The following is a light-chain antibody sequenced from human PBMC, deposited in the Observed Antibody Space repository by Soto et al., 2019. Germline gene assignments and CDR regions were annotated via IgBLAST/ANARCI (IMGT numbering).Light chain of an antibody. Sequence: EIVLTQSPGTLSLSPGERATLSCRASQSVSSSSLAWYQHKRGQAPRLLIHGASSRATGIPDRFSGSGSGTDFTLTISRLEPEDFAVYYCQQYGSSPPRLTFGGGTKVEIK. CDR2: GAS. CDR1: QSVSSSS. V-gene: IGKV3-20*01. J-gene: IGKJ4*01. CDR3: QQYGSSPPRLT.